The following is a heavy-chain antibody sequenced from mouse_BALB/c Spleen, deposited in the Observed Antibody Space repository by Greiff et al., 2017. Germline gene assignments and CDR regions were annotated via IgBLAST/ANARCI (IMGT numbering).Heavy chain of an antibody. J-gene: IGHJ4*01. Sequence: EVKVVESGGGLVQPGGSLKLSCAASGFAFSSYDMSWVRQTPEKRLEWVAYISSGGGSTYYPDTVKGRFTISRDNAKNTLYLQMSSLKSEDTAMYYCARHDYDAMDYWGQGTSVTVSS. CDR1: GFAFSSYD. V-gene: IGHV5-12-1*01. CDR2: ISSGGGST. CDR3: ARHDYDAMDY.